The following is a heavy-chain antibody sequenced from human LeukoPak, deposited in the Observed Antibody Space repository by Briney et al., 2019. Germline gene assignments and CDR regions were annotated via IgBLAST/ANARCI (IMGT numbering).Heavy chain of an antibody. CDR3: AKAPSGSYYGTYYYYMDV. CDR1: GFTFSSYG. J-gene: IGHJ6*03. D-gene: IGHD1-26*01. V-gene: IGHV3-30*02. Sequence: GGSLRLSCAASGFTFSSYGMHWVRQAPGKGLEWVAFIRYDGSNKYYADSVKGRFTISRDNSKNTLYLQMNSLRAEDTAVYYCAKAPSGSYYGTYYYYMDVWGKGTTVTVSS. CDR2: IRYDGSNK.